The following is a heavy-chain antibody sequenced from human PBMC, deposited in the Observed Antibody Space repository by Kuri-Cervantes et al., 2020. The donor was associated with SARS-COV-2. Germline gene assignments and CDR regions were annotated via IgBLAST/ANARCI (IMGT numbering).Heavy chain of an antibody. CDR1: GYSISSGYY. Sequence: SETLSLTCTVSGYSISSGYYWSWIRQPPGKGLEWIGEINHSGSTNYNPSLKSRVTISVDTSKNQFSLKLSSVTAADTAVYYCARGRGLRWPHSFDYWGQGTLVTVSS. CDR3: ARGRGLRWPHSFDY. D-gene: IGHD4-23*01. J-gene: IGHJ4*02. CDR2: INHSGST. V-gene: IGHV4-38-2*02.